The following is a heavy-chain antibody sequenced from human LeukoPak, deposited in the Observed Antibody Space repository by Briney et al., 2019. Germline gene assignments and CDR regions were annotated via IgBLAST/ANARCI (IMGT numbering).Heavy chain of an antibody. D-gene: IGHD1-26*01. CDR1: GFTFSSYG. V-gene: IGHV3-30*03. CDR2: ISYDGSNK. J-gene: IGHJ4*02. CDR3: AATKTFDY. Sequence: PGRSLRLSCVASGFTFSSYGMHWVRQAPGKGLEWVAVISYDGSNKHYVDSVKGRFTISRDNSKNTVHLQMNSLRVEDMAVYYCAATKTFDYWGQGTLVTVSS.